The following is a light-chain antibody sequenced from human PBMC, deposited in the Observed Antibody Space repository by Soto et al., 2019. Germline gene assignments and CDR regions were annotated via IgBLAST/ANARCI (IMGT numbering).Light chain of an antibody. CDR1: QTVSSK. Sequence: EIVMTQSPATLSVSVGERATLSCRASQTVSSKLAWYQQKPGQAPRLLIYGASTRATGIPARFTGSGSGTEFTLTISSLQSEDFAVYYCQQYNDWPPQLTVGGGTKVEFK. J-gene: IGKJ4*01. CDR3: QQYNDWPPQLT. V-gene: IGKV3-15*01. CDR2: GAS.